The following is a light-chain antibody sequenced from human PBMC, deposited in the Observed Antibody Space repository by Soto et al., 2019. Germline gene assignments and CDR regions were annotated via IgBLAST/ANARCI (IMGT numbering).Light chain of an antibody. CDR2: GAS. V-gene: IGKV3-15*01. CDR3: QEYNTWPWT. J-gene: IGKJ1*01. CDR1: QSVNNN. Sequence: ETLMSQSPATLSVSPGERATLSCRASQSVNNNLAWYQQKLGQAPRVLIYGASTRATGIPARFTGSGSGTEFILTITSLQSEDSAVYYCQEYNTWPWTFGQGTMV.